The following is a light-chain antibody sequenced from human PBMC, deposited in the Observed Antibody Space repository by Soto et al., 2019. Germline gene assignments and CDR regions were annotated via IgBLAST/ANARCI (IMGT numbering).Light chain of an antibody. CDR2: GAS. V-gene: IGKV3-15*01. J-gene: IGKJ2*01. CDR1: QRISSN. Sequence: IVMTQSPATLSVSPGERATLSCRASQRISSNLAWYQQKPGQAPRLLIYGASTRAAGIPARFSVSGSETEFNLTISSLQSEDLAVYFCQHYNNCPPYTFGQGTKLEIK. CDR3: QHYNNCPPYT.